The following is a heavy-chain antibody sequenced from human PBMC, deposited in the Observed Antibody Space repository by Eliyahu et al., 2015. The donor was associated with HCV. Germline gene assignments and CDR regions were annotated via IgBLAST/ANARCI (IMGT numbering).Heavy chain of an antibody. CDR3: AKPAYSSGSSF. D-gene: IGHD6-19*01. CDR1: GFTFGNYP. CDR2: ISGSGSNT. Sequence: EVQLLESGGGLVQPGGSLRLSCAASGFTFGNYPMSWVRQAPGKGLEWVSIISGSGSNTYYADSVKGRFTISRDNSKNTLYLQMNSLRAEDTAVYYCAKPAYSSGSSFWGQGTLVTVSS. J-gene: IGHJ4*02. V-gene: IGHV3-23*01.